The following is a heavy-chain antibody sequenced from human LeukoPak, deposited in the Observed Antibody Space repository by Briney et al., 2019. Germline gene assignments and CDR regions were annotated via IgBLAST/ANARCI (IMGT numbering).Heavy chain of an antibody. J-gene: IGHJ4*02. Sequence: PSETLSLTCTVSGGSISSYYWSWIRQPPGKGLEWIGYIYYSGSTNYNPSLKSRVTISVDTSKNQFSLKLSSVTAADTAVYYCARDLGPGYSSGWENYWGQGTLVTVSS. CDR3: ARDLGPGYSSGWENY. CDR2: IYYSGST. D-gene: IGHD6-19*01. V-gene: IGHV4-59*12. CDR1: GGSISSYY.